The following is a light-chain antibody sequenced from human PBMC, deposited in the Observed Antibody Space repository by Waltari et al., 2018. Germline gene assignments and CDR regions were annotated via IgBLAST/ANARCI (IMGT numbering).Light chain of an antibody. CDR1: QSVLSY. CDR2: DAS. V-gene: IGKV3-11*01. J-gene: IGKJ5*01. CDR3: QQRSNWPIT. Sequence: EIVLTQSPATLSLSQGESATLSCRASQSVLSYLAWYQQKPGQAPRLLIYDASNRATGIPARFSGSGSGTDFTLTISSLEPEDFAVYHCQQRSNWPITFGQGTRLEIK.